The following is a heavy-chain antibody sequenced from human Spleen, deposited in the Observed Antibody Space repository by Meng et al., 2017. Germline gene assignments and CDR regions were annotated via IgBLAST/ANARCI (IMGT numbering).Heavy chain of an antibody. CDR3: ARDDQQLVSGIDAFDI. CDR2: ISSSSSYI. D-gene: IGHD6-13*01. Sequence: GESLKISCAASGFTVSHNYMSWVRQAPGKGLEWVSSISSSSSYIYYADSVKGRFTISRDNAKNSLYLQMNSLRAEDTAVYYCARDDQQLVSGIDAFDIWGQGTMVTVSS. CDR1: GFTVSHNY. V-gene: IGHV3-21*01. J-gene: IGHJ3*02.